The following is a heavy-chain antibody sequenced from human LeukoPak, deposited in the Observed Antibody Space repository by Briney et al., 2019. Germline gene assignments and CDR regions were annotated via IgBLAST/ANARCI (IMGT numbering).Heavy chain of an antibody. CDR2: ISSSGSTI. J-gene: IGHJ6*03. CDR3: AKDRGSGSKDKGYYMDV. V-gene: IGHV3-48*03. D-gene: IGHD3-10*01. Sequence: GGSLRLSCAASGFTFSSYEMNWVRQAPGKGLEWVSYISSSGSTIYYADSVKGRFTISRDNSKNTLYLQMNSLRAEDTAVYYCAKDRGSGSKDKGYYMDVWGKGTTVTISS. CDR1: GFTFSSYE.